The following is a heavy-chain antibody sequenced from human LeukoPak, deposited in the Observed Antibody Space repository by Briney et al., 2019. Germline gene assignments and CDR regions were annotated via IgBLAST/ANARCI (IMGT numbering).Heavy chain of an antibody. CDR3: ARAEYVRSYFDY. D-gene: IGHD3-16*01. CDR1: GGSISSYY. Sequence: PSETLSLTCTVSGGSISSYYWSWIRQPPGKGLEWIGYIYYSGSTNYNPSLKSRVTISVDTSKNQFSLKLSSVTAADTAVYYCARAEYVRSYFDYWGQGTLVTVSS. J-gene: IGHJ4*02. V-gene: IGHV4-59*08. CDR2: IYYSGST.